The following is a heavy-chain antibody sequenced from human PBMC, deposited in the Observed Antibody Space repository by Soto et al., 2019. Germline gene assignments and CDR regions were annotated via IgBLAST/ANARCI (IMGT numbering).Heavy chain of an antibody. CDR3: ARGLDTSMVNYYCYGIDV. Sequence: PSETLSLTCTVSGGSISSYYWSWIRQPPGKGLEWIGYIYYSGSTNYNPSLKSRVTISVDTSKNQFSLKLSSVTAADTAVYYCARGLDTSMVNYYCYGIDVWGQGTTVTVSS. CDR1: GGSISSYY. D-gene: IGHD5-18*01. J-gene: IGHJ6*02. V-gene: IGHV4-59*01. CDR2: IYYSGST.